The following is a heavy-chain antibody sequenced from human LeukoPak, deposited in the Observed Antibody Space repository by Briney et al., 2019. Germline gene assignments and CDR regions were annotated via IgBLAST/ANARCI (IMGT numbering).Heavy chain of an antibody. CDR3: TTEGSSWYPAFDI. CDR2: IKSKTDGGTT. V-gene: IGHV3-15*01. CDR1: GFTFSSYS. J-gene: IGHJ3*02. D-gene: IGHD6-13*01. Sequence: GVSLTLSCAASGFTFSSYSRNWVAQAPGNGLEWFGRIKSKTDGGTTDYDALVKGRFIISRDDSKNTLYVQMNRMKAEETVVYYCTTEGSSWYPAFDIWGQGTMVTVSS.